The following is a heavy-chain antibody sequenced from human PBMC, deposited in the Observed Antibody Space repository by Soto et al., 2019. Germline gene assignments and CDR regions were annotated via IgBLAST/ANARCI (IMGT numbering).Heavy chain of an antibody. CDR3: ARDLGIVVVPAAILEYYYYGMDV. Sequence: SQSLPRTCAISGENVSSTIGAWNWIRQSPSRGLEWLGSTYYRSKWYNDYAVSVKSRITINPYTSKNQFSLQLNSVTPADTAVYYCARDLGIVVVPAAILEYYYYGMDVWVQGTTVTVYS. D-gene: IGHD2-2*02. J-gene: IGHJ6*02. CDR1: GENVSSTIGA. CDR2: TYYRSKWYN. V-gene: IGHV6-1*01.